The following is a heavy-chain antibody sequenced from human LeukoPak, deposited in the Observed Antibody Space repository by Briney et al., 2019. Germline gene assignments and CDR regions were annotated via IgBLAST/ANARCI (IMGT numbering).Heavy chain of an antibody. J-gene: IGHJ4*02. CDR2: IYTSGST. CDR3: ARDYSYGRGFDY. V-gene: IGHV4-4*07. Sequence: SETLSLTCTVSGGSISSYCWSWIRQPAGKGLEWIGRIYTSGSTNYNPSLKSRVTISVDKSKNQFSLKLSSVTAADTAVYYCARDYSYGRGFDYWGQGTLVTVSS. D-gene: IGHD5-18*01. CDR1: GGSISSYC.